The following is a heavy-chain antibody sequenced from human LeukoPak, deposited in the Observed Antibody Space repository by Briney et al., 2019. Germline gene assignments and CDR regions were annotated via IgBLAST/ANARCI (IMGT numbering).Heavy chain of an antibody. CDR1: GGSFSGYY. CDR2: INHSGST. J-gene: IGHJ4*02. D-gene: IGHD2-2*01. Sequence: KPSETLSLTCTVYGGSFSGYYWSWIRQPPGKGLEWLGEINHSGSTNYNPSLKSRVTISVDTSKNQFSLKLSSVTAADTAVYYCAREIVVVPAACFDYWGQGTLVTVSS. CDR3: AREIVVVPAACFDY. V-gene: IGHV4-34*01.